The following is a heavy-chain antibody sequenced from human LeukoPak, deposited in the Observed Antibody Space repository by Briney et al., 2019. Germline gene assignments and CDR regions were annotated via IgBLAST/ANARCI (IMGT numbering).Heavy chain of an antibody. V-gene: IGHV3-53*01. J-gene: IGHJ6*03. CDR2: IYSGGST. Sequence: GGSLRLSCAASGFTVSSNYMSWVRQAPGKGLEWVSVIYSGGSTYYADSVKGRFTISRDNSKNTLYLQMNSLRAEDTAVYYCARDLHLPRCSSSWYYMDVWGKGTTVTVSS. D-gene: IGHD6-13*01. CDR3: ARDLHLPRCSSSWYYMDV. CDR1: GFTVSSNY.